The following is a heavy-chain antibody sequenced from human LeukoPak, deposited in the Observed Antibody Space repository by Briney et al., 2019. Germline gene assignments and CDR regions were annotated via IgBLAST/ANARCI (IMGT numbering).Heavy chain of an antibody. D-gene: IGHD2-15*01. CDR3: AKTPGDCTGGTCYSFDY. J-gene: IGHJ4*02. CDR2: ISGSGDNT. CDR1: GFTFYTYA. V-gene: IGHV3-23*01. Sequence: PGGSLRVSCAASGFTFYTYAMTWVRQAPGKGLEWVSSISGSGDNTYYADSVKGRFTVSRDNSKNTLYLQMNSLRAEDTAVYYCAKTPGDCTGGTCYSFDYWGQGSLVTVSS.